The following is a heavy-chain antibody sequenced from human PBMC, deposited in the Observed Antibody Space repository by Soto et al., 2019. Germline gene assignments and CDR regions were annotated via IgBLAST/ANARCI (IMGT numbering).Heavy chain of an antibody. CDR3: ARAGQQVAVFDY. CDR1: GFSFSAYS. J-gene: IGHJ4*02. Sequence: QVHLVESGGGVVQAGRSLRLSCAASGFSFSAYSMHWVRQAPGKGLEWVAVISSDGSKTYYAGSLKGRFTVSRDNSKNILYLQMYSLRAEDTAVYYCARAGQQVAVFDYWGQGTEVTVSS. D-gene: IGHD6-13*01. CDR2: ISSDGSKT. V-gene: IGHV3-30-3*01.